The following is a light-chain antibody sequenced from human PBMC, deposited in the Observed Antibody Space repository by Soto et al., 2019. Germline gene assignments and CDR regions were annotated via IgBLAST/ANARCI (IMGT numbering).Light chain of an antibody. Sequence: QSALTQPRSVSGSPGQSVTISCTGTSSDVGGYNYVSWYQQHPGRAPRVMIYDVQTRPSGVPDRFAASKSGTTASLTISVHRAEEEEDYYCCSYAGDNTFVFGTGTKLTVL. CDR1: SSDVGGYNY. J-gene: IGLJ1*01. V-gene: IGLV2-11*01. CDR2: DVQ. CDR3: CSYAGDNTFV.